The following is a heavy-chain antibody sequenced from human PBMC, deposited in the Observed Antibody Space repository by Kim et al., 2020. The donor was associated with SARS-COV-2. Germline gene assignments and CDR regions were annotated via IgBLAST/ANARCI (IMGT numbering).Heavy chain of an antibody. J-gene: IGHJ4*02. Sequence: NPPLKSRVTISVDTSKNQFSLKLSSVTAADTAVYYCARGLYGSGSYYFDYWGQGTLVTVSS. D-gene: IGHD3-10*01. CDR3: ARGLYGSGSYYFDY. V-gene: IGHV4-59*09.